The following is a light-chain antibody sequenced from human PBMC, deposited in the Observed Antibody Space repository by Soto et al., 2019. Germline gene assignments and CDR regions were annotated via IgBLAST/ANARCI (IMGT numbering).Light chain of an antibody. J-gene: IGKJ1*01. Sequence: DIQMTQSPSSLSASVEDRVIITCRASQSISNHLNWYQQKPGKAPKLLIFAASSLQSGVPSRFSGSRSGTDFTLTISSLQPEDFATYYCQQSFVTPWTFGQGTKVDIK. CDR1: QSISNH. V-gene: IGKV1-39*01. CDR2: AAS. CDR3: QQSFVTPWT.